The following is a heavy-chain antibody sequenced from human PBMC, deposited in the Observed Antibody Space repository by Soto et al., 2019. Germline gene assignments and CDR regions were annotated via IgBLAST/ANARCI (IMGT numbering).Heavy chain of an antibody. Sequence: EVQLLESGGGLVQPGGSLRLSCAASGFTFNNYAMTWVRQAPGKGLEWVSAISGGGDTTSYPDSVKGRFTVSRDGSKNTLYLQLSRLRAEDTALYYCAKGRGGSGSLTPRVDFWGQGTLVTVSS. J-gene: IGHJ4*02. V-gene: IGHV3-23*01. D-gene: IGHD3-10*01. CDR3: AKGRGGSGSLTPRVDF. CDR1: GFTFNNYA. CDR2: ISGGGDTT.